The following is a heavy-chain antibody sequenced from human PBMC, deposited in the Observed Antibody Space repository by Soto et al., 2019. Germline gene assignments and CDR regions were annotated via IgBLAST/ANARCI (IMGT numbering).Heavy chain of an antibody. J-gene: IGHJ4*02. Sequence: QLCLQESGSRVVRTSETLSLTCTVSGGSITYGGFSWSWIRQSPGKGLEWIGYISHLENTYFHPTFKSRLTMSIDTSKNQFSLNLSSVTAADRAVYFCARGGGNDPFDSWGQGVLVSVSS. D-gene: IGHD1-1*01. CDR3: ARGGGNDPFDS. V-gene: IGHV4-30-2*06. CDR1: GGSITYGGFS. CDR2: ISHLENT.